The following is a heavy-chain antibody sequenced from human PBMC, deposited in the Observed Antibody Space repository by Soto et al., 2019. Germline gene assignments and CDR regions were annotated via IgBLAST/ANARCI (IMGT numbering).Heavy chain of an antibody. CDR3: AKDRLAGNFDY. V-gene: IGHV3-23*01. Sequence: GGSLRLSCAASGFTFNNYAMNWVRQAPGKGLEWVATISATGGSTYYADSVKGRFTISRDNSKNTLYLQMNGLRVEDTAVYYCAKDRLAGNFDYWGQGTMVTVSS. CDR2: ISATGGST. CDR1: GFTFNNYA. J-gene: IGHJ4*03.